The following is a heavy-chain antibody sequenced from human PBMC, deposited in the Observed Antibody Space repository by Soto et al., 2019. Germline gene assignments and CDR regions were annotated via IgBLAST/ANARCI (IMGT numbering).Heavy chain of an antibody. J-gene: IGHJ4*02. V-gene: IGHV4-31*03. D-gene: IGHD6-6*01. CDR3: ARGYYNSSLGPLYFDS. CDR2: IYSSGNT. Sequence: SETLSLTCTVSGVSIKTGTYYWSWIRQHPGKGLEWIAYIYSSGNTYHKTSLKSRLTMSLDTSKNQFSLRLSSVTAAVTAVDYGARGYYNSSLGPLYFDSWGQGTLVTVSS. CDR1: GVSIKTGTYY.